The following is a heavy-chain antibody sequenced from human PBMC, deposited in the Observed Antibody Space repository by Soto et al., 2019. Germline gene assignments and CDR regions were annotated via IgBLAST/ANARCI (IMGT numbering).Heavy chain of an antibody. CDR1: GGTFRNYG. CDR3: GRYCSGGSCHTLDYYGMDV. V-gene: IGHV1-69*13. D-gene: IGHD2-15*01. Sequence: SVKVSCKASGGTFRNYGIGWLRQSPGQGLEWMGGIIPVFGTTNYAQKFQGRVTITADESTSTAYIEVSSLRSEDTAMFYCGRYCSGGSCHTLDYYGMDVWGQGTTVTVSS. J-gene: IGHJ6*02. CDR2: IIPVFGTT.